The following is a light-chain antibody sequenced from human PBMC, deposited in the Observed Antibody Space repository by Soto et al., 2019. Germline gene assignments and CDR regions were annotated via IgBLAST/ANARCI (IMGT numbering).Light chain of an antibody. Sequence: QSVLTQPPSASRAPGQRVTISCSGSSSNIGSNIVNWYQQLPGAAPRLLIYTNSRRPSGVPDRCSASKSGTSASLAISGLQSEDEADYYCSAWDDSLNGWVFGGGTKLTVL. V-gene: IGLV1-44*01. CDR3: SAWDDSLNGWV. J-gene: IGLJ3*02. CDR2: TNS. CDR1: SSNIGSNI.